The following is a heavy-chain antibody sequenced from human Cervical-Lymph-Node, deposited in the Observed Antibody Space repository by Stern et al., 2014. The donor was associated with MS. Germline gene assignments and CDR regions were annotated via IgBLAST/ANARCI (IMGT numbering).Heavy chain of an antibody. D-gene: IGHD5-24*01. J-gene: IGHJ4*02. Sequence: VQLVESGPGLVKPSQTLSLTCAVTGGPISSAEYYWSWIRQSPGQGLEWIGYIHNSGTTYYNPSLKSRVTISVDTSKNQFSLKLRSVTAADTAVYYCSRDADGYSLVFGYWGRGTLVTVSS. V-gene: IGHV4-30-4*01. CDR1: GGPISSAEYY. CDR2: IHNSGTT. CDR3: SRDADGYSLVFGY.